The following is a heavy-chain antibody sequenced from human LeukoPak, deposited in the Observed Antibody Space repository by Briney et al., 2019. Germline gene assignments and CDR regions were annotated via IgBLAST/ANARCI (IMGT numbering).Heavy chain of an antibody. Sequence: GGSLRLSCAASGFTFSSYAMHWVRQAPGKGLEWVAVISYDGSNKYYADSVKGRFTISRDNSKNTLYLQMNSLRAEDTAVYYCARGGYGDYGSILDYWGQGTLVTVSS. CDR3: ARGGYGDYGSILDY. D-gene: IGHD4-17*01. CDR1: GFTFSSYA. V-gene: IGHV3-30*04. CDR2: ISYDGSNK. J-gene: IGHJ4*02.